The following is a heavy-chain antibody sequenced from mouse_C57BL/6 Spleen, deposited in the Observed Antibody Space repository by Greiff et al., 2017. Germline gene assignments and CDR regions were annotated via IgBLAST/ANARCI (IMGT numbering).Heavy chain of an antibody. CDR1: GFTFSSYG. Sequence: VQLKQSGGDLVKPGGSLKLSCAASGFTFSSYGMSWVRQTPDKRLEWVATISSGGSYTYYPDSVKGRFTLSIDNAKNTLYLQMSRLKTEDTAIYYCARQYYSRAMDYWGQGTSGTGSS. J-gene: IGHJ4*01. D-gene: IGHD1-1*02. CDR3: ARQYYSRAMDY. CDR2: ISSGGSYT. V-gene: IGHV5-6*01.